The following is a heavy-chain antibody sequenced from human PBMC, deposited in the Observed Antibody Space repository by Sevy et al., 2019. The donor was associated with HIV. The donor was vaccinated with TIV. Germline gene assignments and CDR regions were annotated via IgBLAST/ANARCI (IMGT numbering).Heavy chain of an antibody. J-gene: IGHJ4*02. CDR1: GFTFSSYA. CDR2: ISGSGGST. V-gene: IGHV3-23*01. D-gene: IGHD5-12*01. Sequence: GGSLILSCAASGFTFSSYAMSWVRHAPGKGLEWVSAISGSGGSTYYADSVKGRFTISRDNSKNTLYLQMNSLRAEDTAVYYCAKTGGYDFTDYWGQGTLVTVSS. CDR3: AKTGGYDFTDY.